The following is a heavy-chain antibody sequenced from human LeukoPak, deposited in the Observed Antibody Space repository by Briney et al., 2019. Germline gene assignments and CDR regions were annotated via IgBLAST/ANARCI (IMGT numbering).Heavy chain of an antibody. CDR1: GGSISSGDYY. CDR2: IYYSGST. CDR3: ARDRPGGSSLDY. J-gene: IGHJ4*02. V-gene: IGHV4-30-4*01. Sequence: SQTLSLTCTVSGGSISSGDYYWSWIRQPPGKGLEWIGYIYYSGSTYYNPSLKSRVTISVDTSKNQFSLKLSSVTAADTAVYYCARDRPGGSSLDYWGQGTLVTVSS. D-gene: IGHD6-13*01.